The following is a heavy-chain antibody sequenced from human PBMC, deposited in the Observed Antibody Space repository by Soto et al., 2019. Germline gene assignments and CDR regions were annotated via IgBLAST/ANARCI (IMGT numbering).Heavy chain of an antibody. CDR3: GGSGYYHDGGMDV. Sequence: QLQLQESGSGLVKPSQTLSLTCAVSGGSISSGGYSWSWIRQPPGKGLEWIGYIYHSGSTYYNPSNTGRGTTAVGRSKNQFTLKLSSVSAADTAVYYCGGSGYYHDGGMDVWCQGTTGTVSS. CDR1: GGSISSGGYS. D-gene: IGHD3-22*01. J-gene: IGHJ6*02. V-gene: IGHV4-30-2*01. CDR2: IYHSGST.